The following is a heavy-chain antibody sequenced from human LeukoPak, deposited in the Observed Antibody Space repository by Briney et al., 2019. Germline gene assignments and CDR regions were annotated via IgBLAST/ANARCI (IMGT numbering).Heavy chain of an antibody. D-gene: IGHD6-19*01. V-gene: IGHV3-53*01. Sequence: PGGSLRLSCAASGFTVSSNFMSWVRQAPGKGLQWVSIIYSGGSTDYADSVRGRFSVSGDSSKNTLSLQMNSLRADDTAVYYCARGSGSGWPLDFWGQGTLVTVSS. CDR3: ARGSGSGWPLDF. CDR2: IYSGGST. CDR1: GFTVSSNF. J-gene: IGHJ4*02.